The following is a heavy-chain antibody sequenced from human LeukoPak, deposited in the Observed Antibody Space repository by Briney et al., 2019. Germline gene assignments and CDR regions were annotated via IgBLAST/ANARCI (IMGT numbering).Heavy chain of an antibody. D-gene: IGHD3-22*01. V-gene: IGHV4-59*01. CDR1: GGSISSYY. Sequence: SETPSLTCTVSGGSISSYYWSWIRQPPGKGLEWIGYIYYSGSTNYNPSLKSRVTISVDTSKNQFSLKLSSVTAADTAVYYCARASSSGYYYKFNAFDIWGHGTMVTVSS. J-gene: IGHJ3*02. CDR3: ARASSSGYYYKFNAFDI. CDR2: IYYSGST.